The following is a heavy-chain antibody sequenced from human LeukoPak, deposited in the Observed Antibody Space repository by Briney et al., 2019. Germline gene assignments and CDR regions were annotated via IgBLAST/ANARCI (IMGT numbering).Heavy chain of an antibody. J-gene: IGHJ3*02. CDR3: ASLSILSANAFDI. CDR1: GFTFSSYS. V-gene: IGHV3-21*01. D-gene: IGHD2/OR15-2a*01. Sequence: PGGSLRLSCAASGFTFSSYSMNWVRQAPGKGLEWVSSISSSSSYIYYADSVKGRFTISRDNAKNSLYLQMNSLRAEDTAVYYRASLSILSANAFDIWGQGTMVTVSS. CDR2: ISSSSSYI.